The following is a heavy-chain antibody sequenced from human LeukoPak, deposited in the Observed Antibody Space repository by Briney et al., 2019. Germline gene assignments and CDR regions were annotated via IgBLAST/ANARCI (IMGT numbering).Heavy chain of an antibody. CDR2: IYSADST. CDR1: GFTVSSNY. V-gene: IGHV3-53*01. CDR3: AKDKGDFWSGHHY. J-gene: IGHJ4*02. Sequence: GGSLRLSCAASGFTVSSNYMSWVRQAPGKGLELVSVIYSADSTYYADSVKGRFTISRDNSKNTLYLQMSSLRAEDTAVYYCAKDKGDFWSGHHYWGQGTLVTVSS. D-gene: IGHD3-3*01.